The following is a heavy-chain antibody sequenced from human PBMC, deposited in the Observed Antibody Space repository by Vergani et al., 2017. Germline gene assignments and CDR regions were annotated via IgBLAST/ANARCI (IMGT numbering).Heavy chain of an antibody. CDR1: GGSISSYY. Sequence: QVQLQESGPGLVKPSETLSLTCTVSGGSISSYYWSWIRQPPGKGLEWIGYSYYSGSTNYNPSLKSRVTISVDTSKNQFSLKLSSVTAADTAVYYCARDGNGYEDCYYYYGMDVWGQGTTVTVSS. V-gene: IGHV4-59*01. CDR2: SYYSGST. D-gene: IGHD5-12*01. CDR3: ARDGNGYEDCYYYYGMDV. J-gene: IGHJ6*02.